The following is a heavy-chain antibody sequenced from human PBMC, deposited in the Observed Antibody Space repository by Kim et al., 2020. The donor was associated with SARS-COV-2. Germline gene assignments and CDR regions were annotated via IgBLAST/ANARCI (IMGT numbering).Heavy chain of an antibody. CDR2: ISYDGSNK. CDR1: GFTFSSYG. D-gene: IGHD3-10*01. V-gene: IGHV3-33*05. Sequence: GGSLRLSCAASGFTFSSYGMHWVRQAPGKGLEWVAVISYDGSNKYYADSVKGRFTISRDNSKNTLYLQMNSRRAEDTAVYYCARDGRLLWFGELLPYYWGQGTLVTVSS. J-gene: IGHJ4*02. CDR3: ARDGRLLWFGELLPYY.